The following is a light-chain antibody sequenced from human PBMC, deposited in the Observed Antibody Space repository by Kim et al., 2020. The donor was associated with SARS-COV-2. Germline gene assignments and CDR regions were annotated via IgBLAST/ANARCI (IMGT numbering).Light chain of an antibody. CDR3: QQYYSTPLT. CDR1: QSVLYSSNNKNY. V-gene: IGKV4-1*01. Sequence: LGERASINCKSSQSVLYSSNNKNYLAWYQQKPGQPPKLLIYWASTRESGVPDRFSGSGSGTDFTLTISSLQAEDVAVYYCQQYYSTPLTFGGGTKVDIK. J-gene: IGKJ4*01. CDR2: WAS.